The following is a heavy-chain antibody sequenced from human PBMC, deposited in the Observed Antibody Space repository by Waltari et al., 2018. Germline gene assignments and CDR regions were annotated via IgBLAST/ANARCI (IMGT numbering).Heavy chain of an antibody. J-gene: IGHJ4*02. V-gene: IGHV1-46*01. CDR3: ARDRSSRPLDY. CDR1: GYTFTSYY. CDR2: INPSGGST. D-gene: IGHD6-13*01. Sequence: GAEVKKPGASVKVSCKASGYTFTSYYMHWVRQAPGQGLEWMGIINPSGGSTSYAQEFQGRGTMTRDTSTSTVYMELSSLRSEDTAVYYCARDRSSRPLDYWGQGTLVTVSS.